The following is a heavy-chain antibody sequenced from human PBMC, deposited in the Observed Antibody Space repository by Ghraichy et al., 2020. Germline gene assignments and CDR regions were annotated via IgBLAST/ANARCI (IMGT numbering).Heavy chain of an antibody. CDR2: IYYSGNT. V-gene: IGHV4-59*01. D-gene: IGHD1-26*01. CDR1: GGSISSYY. Sequence: SETLSLTCTVSGGSISSYYWSWIRQPPGKGLECIGYIYYSGNTNYNPSFKSRVTISVDTSKNQFSLKLSSVTAADTAVYYCTRDGSLSYGMEVWGQGTTVTVS. J-gene: IGHJ6*02. CDR3: TRDGSLSYGMEV.